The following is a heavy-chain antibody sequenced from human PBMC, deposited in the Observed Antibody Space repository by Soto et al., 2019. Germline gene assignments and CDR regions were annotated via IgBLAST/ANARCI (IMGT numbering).Heavy chain of an antibody. Sequence: QVQLQESGPGLVKPSQTLSLTCTVSGGSISSGDYYWSWIRQPPGKGLEWIGYIYYSGSTYYNPSFKSRVTISVDTSKNQFSLKLSSVTAADTAVYYCASSGYCTNGVGYTLFDPWGQGTLVTVSS. CDR1: GGSISSGDYY. CDR2: IYYSGST. V-gene: IGHV4-30-4*01. J-gene: IGHJ5*02. D-gene: IGHD2-8*01. CDR3: ASSGYCTNGVGYTLFDP.